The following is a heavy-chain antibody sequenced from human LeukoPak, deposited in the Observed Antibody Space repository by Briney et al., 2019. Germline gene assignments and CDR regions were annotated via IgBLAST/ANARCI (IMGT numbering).Heavy chain of an antibody. V-gene: IGHV4-30-2*01. CDR1: GGSISSGGSS. D-gene: IGHD3-16*01. CDR3: ARGPLGGGFDY. CDR2: IYHSAST. J-gene: IGHJ4*02. Sequence: SETLSLTCAVSGGSISSGGSSWSWIRQPPGKGLEWIGYIYHSASTYYNPSLKSRVTISVDRSKNQFSLKLSSVTAADTAVYYCARGPLGGGFDYWGQGTLVTVSS.